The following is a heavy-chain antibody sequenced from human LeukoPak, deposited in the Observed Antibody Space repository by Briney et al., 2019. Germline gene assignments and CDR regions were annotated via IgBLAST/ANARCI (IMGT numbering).Heavy chain of an antibody. CDR3: ARDYYYHGMGV. CDR2: IYSGGST. J-gene: IGHJ6*02. V-gene: IGHV3-53*01. CDR1: GFTVSSNY. Sequence: GGSLRLSCAASGFTVSSNYMTWVRQAPGKGLEWVSIIYSGGSTYYADSVKGRFTISRDNSKNTLYLQMNSLRAEDTAAYYCARDYYYHGMGVWGQGTRSPSP.